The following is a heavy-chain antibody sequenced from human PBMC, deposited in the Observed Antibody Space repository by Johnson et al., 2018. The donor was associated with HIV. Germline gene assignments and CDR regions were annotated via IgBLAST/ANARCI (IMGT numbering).Heavy chain of an antibody. CDR1: GFTFDDYA. CDR3: AKDTGAFDI. V-gene: IGHV3-9*01. Sequence: VQLVESGGGLVQPGRSLRLSCAASGFTFDDYAMHWVRQAPGKGLEWVSGIGWNSGNIVYADSVKGRFTISRDNAKNSLYLQMNSLRAGVTVFFYCAKDTGAFDIWGQGTMVTVSS. CDR2: IGWNSGNI. J-gene: IGHJ3*02.